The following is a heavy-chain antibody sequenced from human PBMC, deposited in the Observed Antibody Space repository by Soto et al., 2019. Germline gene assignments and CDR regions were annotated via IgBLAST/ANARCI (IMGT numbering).Heavy chain of an antibody. Sequence: QITLKESGPTLVKPTQTLTLTCTFSGFSLSTSGVGVGWIRQPPGTALEWLALIYWDDDKRYSPSLKSRPTIPKYTSKNRVVLTMTNMDPVDTATYYCAHSAWEEDNFDYWGQGTLVTVSS. J-gene: IGHJ4*02. CDR3: AHSAWEEDNFDY. D-gene: IGHD2-15*01. CDR1: GFSLSTSGVG. V-gene: IGHV2-5*02. CDR2: IYWDDDK.